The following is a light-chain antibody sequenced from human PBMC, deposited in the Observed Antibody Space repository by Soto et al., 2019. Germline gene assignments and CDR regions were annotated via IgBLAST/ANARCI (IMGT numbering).Light chain of an antibody. CDR2: GAS. V-gene: IGKV3-20*01. Sequence: EIVLTQSPGTLSVSPGERATLSCRASQSISGSYLAWYQQRPGQAPRLLIYGASSRATGIPDRFSGSGSGTGFTLTISRLEPEDFAVYYCQQYGSSPRTFGPGTKVDI. J-gene: IGKJ3*01. CDR3: QQYGSSPRT. CDR1: QSISGSY.